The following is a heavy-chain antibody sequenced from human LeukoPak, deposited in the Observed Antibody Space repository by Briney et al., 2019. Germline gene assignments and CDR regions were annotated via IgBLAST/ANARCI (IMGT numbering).Heavy chain of an antibody. CDR2: IYDSGST. CDR1: GGSISSYY. J-gene: IGHJ4*02. Sequence: SETLSLTCTVSGGSISSYYWSWIRQPPGKGLEWTGSIYDSGSTYYNPSLKSRVTISVDTSKNQFSLKLNSVTAADTAMYYCQSRFLEWLLDYWGQGTLVTVSS. V-gene: IGHV4-59*05. D-gene: IGHD3-3*01. CDR3: QSRFLEWLLDY.